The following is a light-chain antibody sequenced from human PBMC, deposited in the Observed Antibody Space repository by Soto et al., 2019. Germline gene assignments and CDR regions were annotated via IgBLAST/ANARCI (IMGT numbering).Light chain of an antibody. Sequence: DIQMTPSPSSLSASVGDRGTNTCQASQNINNYLNWYQQKPGRAPKLLIYDASNLEAGVPSRFRGSGSGTDFTFTISGLQSEDSAVYYCQQYKSWPPITFGQGTRLEIK. CDR2: DAS. V-gene: IGKV1-33*01. J-gene: IGKJ5*01. CDR1: QNINNY. CDR3: QQYKSWPPIT.